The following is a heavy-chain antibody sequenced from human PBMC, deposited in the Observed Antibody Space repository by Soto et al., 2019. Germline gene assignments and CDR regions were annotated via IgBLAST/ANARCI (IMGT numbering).Heavy chain of an antibody. V-gene: IGHV1-3*01. CDR1: GYTFNRYA. J-gene: IGHJ4*02. Sequence: ASVKVSCKASGYTFNRYAMHWVRQAPGQGLEWMGWINDDNGDTRYSQKFKGRVTIAKDTSTTTAYMELSSLAFEDTAVYYCAAERWYIYGLHYWGQGTLVTVSS. CDR2: INDDNGDT. D-gene: IGHD3-3*02. CDR3: AAERWYIYGLHY.